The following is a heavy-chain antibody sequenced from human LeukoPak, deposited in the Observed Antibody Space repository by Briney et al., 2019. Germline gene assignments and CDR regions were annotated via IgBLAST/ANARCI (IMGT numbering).Heavy chain of an antibody. CDR3: TTEPGYLTDYFDY. CDR1: GFTFSNAW. J-gene: IGHJ4*02. Sequence: GGSLRLSCAASGFTFSNAWMSWVRQAPGKGLEWVGRIKSKTDGGTTDYAAPVKGRFTISRDDSKNTLYLQMNSLKTEDTAVYYCTTEPGYLTDYFDYWGQGTLVTVSS. V-gene: IGHV3-15*01. D-gene: IGHD3-16*02. CDR2: IKSKTDGGTT.